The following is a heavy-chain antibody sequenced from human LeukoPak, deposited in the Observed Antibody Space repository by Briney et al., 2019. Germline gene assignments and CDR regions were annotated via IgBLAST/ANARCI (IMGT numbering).Heavy chain of an antibody. D-gene: IGHD2-2*02. V-gene: IGHV1-18*01. Sequence: GASVKVSCKASGYTFTSYGISWVRQAPGQGLEWMGWISAYNGNTNYAQKLQGRVTMTTDTSTSTAYMELRSLRSDDTAVYYCARDRSKKYQLLYDAFDIWGQGTMVTVSS. CDR1: GYTFTSYG. CDR3: ARDRSKKYQLLYDAFDI. J-gene: IGHJ3*02. CDR2: ISAYNGNT.